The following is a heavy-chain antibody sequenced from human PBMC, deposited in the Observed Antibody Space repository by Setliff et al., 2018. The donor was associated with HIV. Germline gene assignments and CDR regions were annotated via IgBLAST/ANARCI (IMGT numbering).Heavy chain of an antibody. CDR1: GYSSHTYG. V-gene: IGHV1-18*01. D-gene: IGHD3-10*01. CDR3: ATPGVGAGAFDI. Sequence: ASVKVSCKASGYSSHTYGFSWVRQVSGQGLEWLGWVSGYSGKTDYEPKFQGRVTMTIDTSMDTGYLELRGLRSDDTAVYYCATPGVGAGAFDIWGRGTMVTVSS. J-gene: IGHJ3*02. CDR2: VSGYSGKT.